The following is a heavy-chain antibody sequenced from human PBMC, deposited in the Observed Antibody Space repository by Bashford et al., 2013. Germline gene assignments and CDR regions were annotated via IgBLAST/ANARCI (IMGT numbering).Heavy chain of an antibody. J-gene: IGHJ4*02. Sequence: WVRQAPGQGLEWMGWISAYNGNTNYAQKLQGRVTMTTDTSTSTAYMELRSLRSDDTAVYYCARGCYFAIAYSSYYYDSSGYYCYFDYVGPGNPGHRLL. D-gene: IGHD3-22*01. CDR3: ARGCYFAIAYSSYYYDSSGYYCYFDY. CDR2: ISAYNGNT. V-gene: IGHV1-18*01.